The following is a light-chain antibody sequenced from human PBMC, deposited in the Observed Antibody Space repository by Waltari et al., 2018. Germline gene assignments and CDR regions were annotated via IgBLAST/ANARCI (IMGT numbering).Light chain of an antibody. V-gene: IGKV3-15*01. CDR2: GAS. CDR1: RSISSD. Sequence: ELVMTQSPATLSVSPGDRATLSCRASRSISSDLAWYQQKPGQAPRLLIYGASTRATGIPARFSGSGSGTEFTLTISSLQSEDFAVYYCQQYNNWPPYTFGQGTKLEIK. J-gene: IGKJ2*01. CDR3: QQYNNWPPYT.